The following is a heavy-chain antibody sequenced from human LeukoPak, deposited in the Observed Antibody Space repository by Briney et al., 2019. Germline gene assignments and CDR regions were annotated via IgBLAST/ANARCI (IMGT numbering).Heavy chain of an antibody. V-gene: IGHV3-9*01. D-gene: IGHD3-22*01. CDR3: AKGKYYYDSSGLIDY. Sequence: GGSLRLSCSASGFTFDDYAMHWVRQAPGKGLEWVSGISWNSGSIGYADSVKGRFTISRDNAKNSLYLQMNSLRAEDTALYYCAKGKYYYDSSGLIDYWGQGTLVTVSS. CDR1: GFTFDDYA. J-gene: IGHJ4*02. CDR2: ISWNSGSI.